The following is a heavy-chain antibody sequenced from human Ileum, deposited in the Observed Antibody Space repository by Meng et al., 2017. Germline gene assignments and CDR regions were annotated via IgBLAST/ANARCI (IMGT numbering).Heavy chain of an antibody. CDR3: ARAMAGTDRVYYFDY. D-gene: IGHD6-19*01. CDR2: INSDGSST. J-gene: IGHJ4*02. Sequence: GGSLKISCAASGFTFSSYWMHWVRQAPGKGLVWVSRINSDGSSTTYADSVKGRFTISRDNAKNTLYLQMNSLRAEDTAVYYCARAMAGTDRVYYFDYWGQGTLVTVSS. V-gene: IGHV3-74*01. CDR1: GFTFSSYW.